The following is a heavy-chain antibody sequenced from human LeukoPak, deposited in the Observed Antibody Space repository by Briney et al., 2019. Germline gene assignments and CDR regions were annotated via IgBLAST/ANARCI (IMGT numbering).Heavy chain of an antibody. D-gene: IGHD4-17*01. CDR1: GYTLTGYY. J-gene: IGHJ4*02. CDR2: INPNSGGT. V-gene: IGHV1-2*06. CDR3: ARLLGGDYDADY. Sequence: ASVKVSCTASGYTLTGYYMHWVRQAPGQGLEWMGRINPNSGGTNYAQKFQGRVTTTRDTSISTAYMELSRLRSDDTAVYYCARLLGGDYDADYWGQGTLVTVSS.